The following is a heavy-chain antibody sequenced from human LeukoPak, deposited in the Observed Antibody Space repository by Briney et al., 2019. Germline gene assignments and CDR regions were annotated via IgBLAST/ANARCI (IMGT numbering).Heavy chain of an antibody. CDR2: MNIDGSEK. J-gene: IGHJ4*02. CDR1: GFTFSNYW. V-gene: IGHV3-7*01. D-gene: IGHD3-16*01. CDR3: TRRLDD. Sequence: GGSLRLSCAASGFTFSNYWMGWVRQAPGKRPEWVANMNIDGSEKYYADSVKGRFSISRDNARNSVYLQMASLRVEDTAVYYCTRRLDDWGQGTLVTVSS.